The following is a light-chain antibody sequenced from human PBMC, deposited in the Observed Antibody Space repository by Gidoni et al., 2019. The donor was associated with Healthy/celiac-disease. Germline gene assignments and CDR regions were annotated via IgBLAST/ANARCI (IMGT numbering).Light chain of an antibody. CDR1: QSLLHSNGYNY. Sequence: EIVRTQSPLSLPVTPGEPASISCRSSQSLLHSNGYNYLDWYLQKPGQSPQLLIYLGSNRASGVPDRFSGSGSGTDFTLKISRVEAEDVGVYYCMQALQTPPAFGQXTRLEIK. CDR3: MQALQTPPA. J-gene: IGKJ5*01. V-gene: IGKV2-28*01. CDR2: LGS.